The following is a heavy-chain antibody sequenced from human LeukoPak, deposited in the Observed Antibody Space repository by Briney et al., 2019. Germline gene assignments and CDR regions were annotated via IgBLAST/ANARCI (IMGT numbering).Heavy chain of an antibody. CDR3: ARYAVSNYFDY. CDR2: IYYSGST. V-gene: IGHV4-59*01. J-gene: IGHJ4*02. CDR1: GGSISSYY. D-gene: IGHD3-3*02. Sequence: PSETLSLTCTVSGGSISSYYWSWIRQPPGKGLEWIGYIYYSGSTNYNPSLKSRVTISADTSKNQFSLKLSSVTAADTAVYYCARYAVSNYFDYWGQGTLVTVSS.